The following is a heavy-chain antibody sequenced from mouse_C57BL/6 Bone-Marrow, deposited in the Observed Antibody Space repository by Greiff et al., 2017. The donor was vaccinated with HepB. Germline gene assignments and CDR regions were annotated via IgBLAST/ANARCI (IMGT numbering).Heavy chain of an antibody. V-gene: IGHV2-6*01. CDR3: ASIYYGFAY. J-gene: IGHJ3*01. Sequence: VQWVESGPGLVAPSQSLSITCTVSGFSLTSYGVDWVRQSPGKGLEWLGVIWGVGSTNYNSALKSRLSISKDNSKSQVFLKMNSLQTDDTAMYYCASIYYGFAYWGQGTLVTVSA. CDR2: IWGVGST. D-gene: IGHD2-1*01. CDR1: GFSLTSYG.